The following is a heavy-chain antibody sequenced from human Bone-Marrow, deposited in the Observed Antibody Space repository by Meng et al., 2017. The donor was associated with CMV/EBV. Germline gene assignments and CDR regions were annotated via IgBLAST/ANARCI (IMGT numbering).Heavy chain of an antibody. D-gene: IGHD1-14*01. V-gene: IGHV4-4*01. CDR2: ISHSGST. J-gene: IGHJ4*02. CDR3: ARNHVKGELEY. CDR1: GGSISGSDW. Sequence: QVQLQESGQGLVRPAGTLSLTCAVFGGSISGSDWWILVRQPPGKGLEWIGEISHSGSTNYTPSLKSRVTISVDKSKNQFSLNVSSVTAADTAVYSCARNHVKGELEYWGQGTLVTVSS.